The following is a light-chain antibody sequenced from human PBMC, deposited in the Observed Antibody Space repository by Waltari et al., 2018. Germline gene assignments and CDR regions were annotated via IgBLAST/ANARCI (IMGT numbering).Light chain of an antibody. Sequence: DIQMTQSPSSLSASVGDRVTITCQASKDISNYLNWYQQKPGKAPKLLIYDASNLETGVPSRFSGSGSVTYFTFTISSLQPEDIATYYCQQYDNLPVFGPGTKVDIK. V-gene: IGKV1-33*01. J-gene: IGKJ3*01. CDR3: QQYDNLPV. CDR1: KDISNY. CDR2: DAS.